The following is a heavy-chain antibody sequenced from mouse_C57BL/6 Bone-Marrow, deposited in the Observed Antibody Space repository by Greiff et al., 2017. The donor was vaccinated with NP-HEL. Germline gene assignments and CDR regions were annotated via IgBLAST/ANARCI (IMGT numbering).Heavy chain of an antibody. D-gene: IGHD1-1*01. Sequence: EVKLMESEGGLVQPGSSMKLSCTASGFTFSDYYMAWVRQVPEKGLEWVANINYDGSSTYYLDSLKSRFIISRDNAKNILYLQMSSLKSEDTATYYCARYGSHFDYWGQGTTLTVSS. CDR2: INYDGSST. CDR3: ARYGSHFDY. J-gene: IGHJ2*01. V-gene: IGHV5-16*01. CDR1: GFTFSDYY.